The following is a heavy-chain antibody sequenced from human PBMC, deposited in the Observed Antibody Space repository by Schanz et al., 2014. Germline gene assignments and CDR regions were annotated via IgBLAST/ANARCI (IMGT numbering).Heavy chain of an antibody. CDR2: IKSDGSST. D-gene: IGHD2-15*01. CDR1: GFTFSNYC. CDR3: ARKVVGTSGGYCDD. Sequence: EVQLLESGGGLVQPGGSLRLSCAASGFTFSNYCMHWVRQVPGKGLVWVSRIKSDGSSTSYADSVKGRFTISRDNAKIALFLQINDVRAEDSSVYYWARKVVGTSGGYCDDWGQGTLVTVSS. V-gene: IGHV3-74*02. J-gene: IGHJ4*02.